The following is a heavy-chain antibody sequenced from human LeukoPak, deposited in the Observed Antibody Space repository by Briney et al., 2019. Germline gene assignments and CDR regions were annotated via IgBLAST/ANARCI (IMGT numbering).Heavy chain of an antibody. V-gene: IGHV3-23*01. J-gene: IGHJ5*02. CDR2: ISGSGGST. CDR1: GFTFSSYA. D-gene: IGHD3-10*01. CDR3: AKERYYGSGSYYKVYWFDP. Sequence: GGSLRLSCAASGFTFSSYAMSWVRQAPGKGLEWVSAISGSGGSTYYADSVKGRFTISRDNSKNTLYLQMNSLRAEDTAVYYCAKERYYGSGSYYKVYWFDPWGQGTLVTVSS.